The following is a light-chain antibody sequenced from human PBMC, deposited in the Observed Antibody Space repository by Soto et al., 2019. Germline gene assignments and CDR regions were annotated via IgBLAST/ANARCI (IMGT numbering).Light chain of an antibody. CDR1: QSVSSSY. CDR3: QQYGSSPRT. V-gene: IGKV3D-20*01. CDR2: DAF. J-gene: IGKJ2*01. Sequence: EIVLTQSPATLSLSPGERATLSCGASQSVSSSYLAWYQQKPGLAPRLLIYDAFSRANGIPGRFSSSGFGTDFTLTISKLEPEDFAMYYCQQYGSSPRTFGQGTKLEIK.